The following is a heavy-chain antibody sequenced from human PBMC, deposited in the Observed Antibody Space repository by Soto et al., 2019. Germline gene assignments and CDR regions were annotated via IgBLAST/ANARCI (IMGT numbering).Heavy chain of an antibody. V-gene: IGHV1-18*01. J-gene: IGHJ4*02. Sequence: ASVKVSCKASGYTFTSYGISWVRQAPVQVLEWMVWISANNGNTNYAQKFQGRVTMTRNTSISTAYMELSSLRSEDTAVYYCARGPRAFAYWGQGTMVTVSS. CDR1: GYTFTSYG. CDR2: ISANNGNT. CDR3: ARGPRAFAY.